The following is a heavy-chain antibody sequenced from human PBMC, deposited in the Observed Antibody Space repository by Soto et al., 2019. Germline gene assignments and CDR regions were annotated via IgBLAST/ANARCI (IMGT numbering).Heavy chain of an antibody. CDR1: GGNFRGYY. CDR2: INHSGST. Sequence: SEILSVPCAVYGGNFRGYYWTWIRQPQGTGLEWIGEINHSGSTNYNPSLKSRVTISVDTSKNQFSLKLTSVTAADTAVYYCARDKITGLFDYWGQGTLVTVSS. D-gene: IGHD2-8*02. V-gene: IGHV4-34*01. CDR3: ARDKITGLFDY. J-gene: IGHJ4*02.